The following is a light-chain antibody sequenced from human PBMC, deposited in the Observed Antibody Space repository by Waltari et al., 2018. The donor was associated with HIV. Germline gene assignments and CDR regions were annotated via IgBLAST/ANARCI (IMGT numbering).Light chain of an antibody. CDR3: AALDDSLIDQVV. V-gene: IGLV1-47*01. CDR1: SSNVGNNY. J-gene: IGLJ2*01. CDR2: INN. Sequence: QSVLTQPPSASGTPGQRVTISCSGSSSNVGNNYVYWYQHLPGTAPKLLISINNQRPSGVPDRSSASKSGTSASLAISGLRSEDEADYYCAALDDSLIDQVVFGGGTKLTVL.